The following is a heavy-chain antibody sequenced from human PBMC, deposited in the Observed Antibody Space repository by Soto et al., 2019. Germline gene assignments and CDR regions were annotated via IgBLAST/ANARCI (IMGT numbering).Heavy chain of an antibody. Sequence: SVKVSCKASGGTFSSYAISWVRQAPGQGLEWMGGIIPIFGTANYAQKFQGRVTITADKSTSTAYMELSSLRSEDTAVYYCARELGYCSSTSCYWYWYFDLWGRGTLVTVSS. CDR2: IIPIFGTA. D-gene: IGHD2-2*01. V-gene: IGHV1-69*06. J-gene: IGHJ2*01. CDR3: ARELGYCSSTSCYWYWYFDL. CDR1: GGTFSSYA.